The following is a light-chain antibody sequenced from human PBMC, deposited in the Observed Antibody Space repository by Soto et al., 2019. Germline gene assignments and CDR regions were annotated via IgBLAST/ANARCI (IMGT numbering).Light chain of an antibody. CDR1: ESISSW. CDR2: DAS. Sequence: DIQRTESPSTLSASVGDTVTITCRASESISSWLAWYQQKPGKAPKLLVYDASTLQSGVPSRFSGNGSGTDFTLTISCLKSEDGATYYCQQYYSYTRTFGQGTKVDIK. CDR3: QQYYSYTRT. V-gene: IGKV1-5*01. J-gene: IGKJ1*01.